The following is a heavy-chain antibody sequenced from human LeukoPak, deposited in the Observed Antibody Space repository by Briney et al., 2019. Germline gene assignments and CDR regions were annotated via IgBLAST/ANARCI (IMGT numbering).Heavy chain of an antibody. CDR3: AKDSRTTTRGLFDY. D-gene: IGHD1-26*01. Sequence: PGGSLRLSCAAAGFTFSSYAVSWVRQAPGKGLEWVSGISGGGSTTSYADSMKGRFTVSRDNSKNTLYLQMNSLRAEDTALYYCAKDSRTTTRGLFDYWGQGNLVTVSS. CDR1: GFTFSSYA. CDR2: ISGGGSTT. J-gene: IGHJ4*02. V-gene: IGHV3-23*01.